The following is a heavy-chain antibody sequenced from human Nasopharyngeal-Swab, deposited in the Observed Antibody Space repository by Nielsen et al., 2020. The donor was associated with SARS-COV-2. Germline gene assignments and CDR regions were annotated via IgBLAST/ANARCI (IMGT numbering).Heavy chain of an antibody. CDR1: GFSFSTYG. Sequence: GGSLRLYWAASGFSFSTYGMHWVRQSPGEGLEWLTNIWYDGSNKYYADSVKGRFTVSRDNSKNTLFLEMDSLRAEDTAVYYCARGSSVHAFDVWGQGTEVTVSS. V-gene: IGHV3-33*01. D-gene: IGHD3-10*01. CDR3: ARGSSVHAFDV. CDR2: IWYDGSNK. J-gene: IGHJ3*01.